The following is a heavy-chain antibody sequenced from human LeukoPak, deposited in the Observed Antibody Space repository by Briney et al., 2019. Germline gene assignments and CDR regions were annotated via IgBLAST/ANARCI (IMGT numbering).Heavy chain of an antibody. J-gene: IGHJ5*02. Sequence: SETLSLTCTVSGGSISSYYWSWIRQPPGKGLEWIGYIYYSGSTNYNPSLKSRVTISVDTSKNLFSLKLSSVTAADTAVYYCARVRDYGGNYWFDPWGQGTLVTVSS. CDR1: GGSISSYY. CDR2: IYYSGST. V-gene: IGHV4-59*01. D-gene: IGHD4-23*01. CDR3: ARVRDYGGNYWFDP.